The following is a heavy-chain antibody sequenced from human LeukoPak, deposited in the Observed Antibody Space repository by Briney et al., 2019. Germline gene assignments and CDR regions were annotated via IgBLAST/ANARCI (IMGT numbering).Heavy chain of an antibody. CDR2: ISYDGSNK. J-gene: IGHJ5*02. CDR1: GFTFSSYG. D-gene: IGHD6-13*01. V-gene: IGHV3-30*18. Sequence: GSLRLSCAASGFTFSSYGMHWVRQAPGKGLEWVAVISYDGSNKYYADSVKGRFTISRDNSKNTLYLQMNSLRAEDTAVYYCAKGVYSSWTNWFDPWGQGTLVTVSS. CDR3: AKGVYSSWTNWFDP.